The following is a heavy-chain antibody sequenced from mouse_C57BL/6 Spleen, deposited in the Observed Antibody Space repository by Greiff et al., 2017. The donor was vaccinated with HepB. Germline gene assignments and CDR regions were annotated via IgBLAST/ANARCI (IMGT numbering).Heavy chain of an antibody. J-gene: IGHJ4*01. V-gene: IGHV1-82*01. Sequence: VQLQESGPELVKPGASVKISCKASGYAFSSSWMNWVKQRPGKGLEWIGRIYPGDGDTNYNGKFKGKATLTADKSSSTAYIQLSSLTSEDSAVYFCARGIFSSGDYAMDYWGQGTSVTVSS. CDR2: IYPGDGDT. CDR3: ARGIFSSGDYAMDY. CDR1: GYAFSSSW.